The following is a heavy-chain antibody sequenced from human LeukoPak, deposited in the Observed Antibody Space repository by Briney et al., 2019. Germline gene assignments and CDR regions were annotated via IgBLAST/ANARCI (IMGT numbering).Heavy chain of an antibody. D-gene: IGHD3-10*01. J-gene: IGHJ1*01. CDR3: AKIDGTMVRGVSLYFQH. CDR1: GGSISSYY. Sequence: ETLSLTCTVSGGSISSYYWSWVRQAPEKGLEWVSAISGSGGSTYYADSVKGRFTISRDNSKNTLCLQMNSLRAEDTAVYYCAKIDGTMVRGVSLYFQHWGQGTLVTVSS. V-gene: IGHV3-23*01. CDR2: ISGSGGST.